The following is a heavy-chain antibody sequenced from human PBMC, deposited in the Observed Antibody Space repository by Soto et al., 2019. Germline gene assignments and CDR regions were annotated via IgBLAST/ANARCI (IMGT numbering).Heavy chain of an antibody. V-gene: IGHV4-31*03. CDR1: GGSISSGGYY. CDR3: ARSYGDYLYFDY. D-gene: IGHD4-17*01. CDR2: IYYSGST. J-gene: IGHJ4*02. Sequence: SETLSLTCTVSGGSISSGGYYWSWIRQHPGKGLEWIGYIYYSGSTYYNPSLKSRVTISVDTSKNQFSLKLSSVTAADTAVYYCARSYGDYLYFDYWGQGTLVTVSS.